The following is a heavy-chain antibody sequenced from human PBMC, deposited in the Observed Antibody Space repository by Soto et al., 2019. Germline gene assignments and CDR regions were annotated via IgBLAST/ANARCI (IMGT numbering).Heavy chain of an antibody. J-gene: IGHJ4*02. CDR1: GYTFTSHD. CDR3: ARVSSISARRSFGS. Sequence: ASVKVSCKASGYTFTSHDINWVRQATGQGLEWMGWLNPHNGKTGYAQRFQGRVTMTWNATTGTVYLELSSLRSEDTAMYYCARVSSISARRSFGSWGQGTLVTVSS. V-gene: IGHV1-8*01. CDR2: LNPHNGKT. D-gene: IGHD6-6*01.